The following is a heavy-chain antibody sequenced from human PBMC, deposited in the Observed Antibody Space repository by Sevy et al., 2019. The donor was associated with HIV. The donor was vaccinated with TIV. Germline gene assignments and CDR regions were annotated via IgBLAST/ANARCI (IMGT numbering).Heavy chain of an antibody. CDR3: CSEGNVLLAEGWGHWFDP. J-gene: IGHJ5*02. CDR2: IKNKPDGGTT. CDR1: GFTFNNAW. Sequence: GGSLRLSCAASGFTFNNAWMSWVRQAPGKGLEWIGRIKNKPDGGTTDYAAPVKGRFTISRDDSKNTLYLQMNSLKTEDTAVYYCCSEGNVLLAEGWGHWFDPWGQGTLVTVSS. V-gene: IGHV3-15*01. D-gene: IGHD2-8*01.